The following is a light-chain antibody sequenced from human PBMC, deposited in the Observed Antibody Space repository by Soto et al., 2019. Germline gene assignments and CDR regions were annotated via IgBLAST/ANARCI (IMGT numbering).Light chain of an antibody. CDR2: MAS. V-gene: IGKV1-5*03. J-gene: IGKJ5*01. CDR1: QSVSSK. CDR3: QQANSFPIT. Sequence: DIQMTQSPSTLSASVGDRVTITCRASQSVSSKLAWYQQKVGKAPKLLIYMASSLESAVPSRFSGSGSGTEFTLTISSLQPEDFATYYCQQANSFPITFGQGTRLEIK.